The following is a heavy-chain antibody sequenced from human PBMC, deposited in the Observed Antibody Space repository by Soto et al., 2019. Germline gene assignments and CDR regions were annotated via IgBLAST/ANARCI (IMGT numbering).Heavy chain of an antibody. CDR2: IIPNLGIA. Sequence: QVQLVQSGAEVKKPGSSVKVSCKASGGTFSSYTISWVRQAPGQGIEWMGRIIPNLGIANYAQKFQGRVTITADKSTRTAYMELSILRSEDTAVYSCARVSPPGSAHYWGEGTLVTVSS. J-gene: IGHJ4*02. CDR3: ARVSPPGSAHY. D-gene: IGHD3-10*01. CDR1: GGTFSSYT. V-gene: IGHV1-69*02.